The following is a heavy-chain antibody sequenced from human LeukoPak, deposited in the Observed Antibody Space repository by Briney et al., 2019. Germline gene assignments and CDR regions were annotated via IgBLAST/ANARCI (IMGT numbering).Heavy chain of an antibody. V-gene: IGHV3-48*04. J-gene: IGHJ4*02. CDR3: ARDDGYCSGGSCYSNDY. Sequence: GGSLRLSCAASGFTFSSYSMNWVRQAPGKGLEWVSYISYSSSTIYYADSVKGRFTISRDNAKNSLYLQMNSLRAEDTAVYYCARDDGYCSGGSCYSNDYWGQGTLVTVSS. CDR1: GFTFSSYS. D-gene: IGHD2-15*01. CDR2: ISYSSSTI.